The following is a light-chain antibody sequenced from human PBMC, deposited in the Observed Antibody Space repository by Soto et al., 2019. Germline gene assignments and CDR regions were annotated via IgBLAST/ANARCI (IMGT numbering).Light chain of an antibody. Sequence: EIVLTQSPGTLSLSPGERATLSCRASQSVSTNYLAWYQQKPGQAPRLLFYGASDRATGIPDSFSGSGSGTDITLTISRLEPEDSAVYYCQQYGSSPLTFGGGTKVEIK. CDR1: QSVSTNY. CDR2: GAS. CDR3: QQYGSSPLT. V-gene: IGKV3-20*01. J-gene: IGKJ4*01.